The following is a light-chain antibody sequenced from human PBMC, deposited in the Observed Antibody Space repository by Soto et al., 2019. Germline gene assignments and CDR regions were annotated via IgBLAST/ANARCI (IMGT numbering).Light chain of an antibody. V-gene: IGKV1-33*01. CDR3: QQYDTLPPFT. Sequence: DIQMTQSPSSLSASVGDRVTITCQASQDIANYLNWYQQKPGKAPKLLIYDASHLETGVPSRFSGSGSGTDFTFTISSLQPEDIATYYCQQYDTLPPFTFGPGTKVDIK. J-gene: IGKJ3*01. CDR2: DAS. CDR1: QDIANY.